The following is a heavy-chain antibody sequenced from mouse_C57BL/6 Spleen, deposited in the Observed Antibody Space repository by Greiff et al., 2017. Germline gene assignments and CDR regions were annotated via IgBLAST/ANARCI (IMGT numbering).Heavy chain of an antibody. Sequence: VQLQQPGAELVRPGTSVKLSCKASGYTFTSYWMHWVKQRPGQGLEWIGVIDPSDSYPNYNQKFKGKATLPVDTSSSTAYMQLSSLTSEDSAVYYCANDYGAYWGQGTLVTVAA. V-gene: IGHV1-59*01. CDR1: GYTFTSYW. D-gene: IGHD2-4*01. CDR3: ANDYGAY. CDR2: IDPSDSYP. J-gene: IGHJ3*01.